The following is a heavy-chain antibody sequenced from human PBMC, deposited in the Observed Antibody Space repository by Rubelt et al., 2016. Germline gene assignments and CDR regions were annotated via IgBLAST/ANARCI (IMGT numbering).Heavy chain of an antibody. V-gene: IGHV4-59*12. CDR2: IYYSGST. J-gene: IGHJ6*02. D-gene: IGHD6-19*01. Sequence: QVQLQESGPGLVKPSETLSLTCTISGGSISTYYWSWIRQPPGKGLEWIGYIYYSGSTSYNPSLRSRDTISVDTTKNKFSLKLTSVTAADTAVYYCARDHKQWYGMDVWGQGTTVTVSS. CDR1: GGSISTYY. CDR3: ARDHKQWYGMDV.